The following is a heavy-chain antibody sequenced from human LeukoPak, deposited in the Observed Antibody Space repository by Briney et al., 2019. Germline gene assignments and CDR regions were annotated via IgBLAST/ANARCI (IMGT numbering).Heavy chain of an antibody. CDR2: IYYSGSP. D-gene: IGHD3-22*01. CDR1: GGTLRSSSYH. V-gene: IGHV4-39*02. J-gene: IGHJ4*02. CDR3: SRDFIDSSGHIDY. Sequence: PSETLSLTRPVSGGTLRSSSYHWGWTRQPPGKALEGIGSIYYSGSPYHNTPLKSRVTISVDTSKDHFSLKLSSVTAADTAVYYCSRDFIDSSGHIDYWGQGTLVTVSS.